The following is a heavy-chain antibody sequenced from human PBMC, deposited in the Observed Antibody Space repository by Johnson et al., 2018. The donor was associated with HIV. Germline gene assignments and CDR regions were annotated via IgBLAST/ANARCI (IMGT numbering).Heavy chain of an antibody. CDR3: AREQGGGVYAIHVFES. V-gene: IGHV3-20*04. D-gene: IGHD2-15*01. CDR2: INWNGGNI. CDR1: GFTFDDYG. Sequence: VQLVESGGGVVRPGGSLRLSCAVSGFTFDDYGMSWDRQAPGKGLEWVSGINWNGGNIGYVDSVKGRFTISRDNSKNTLYLEMNCLGAEDTAVYYCAREQGGGVYAIHVFESWGQGTIVTVSS. J-gene: IGHJ3*02.